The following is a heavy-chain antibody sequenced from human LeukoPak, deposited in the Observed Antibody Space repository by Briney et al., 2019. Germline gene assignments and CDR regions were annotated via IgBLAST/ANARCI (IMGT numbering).Heavy chain of an antibody. CDR1: GGTFSSYA. V-gene: IGHV1-69*13. CDR3: ARSTGYYVYWFDP. Sequence: GASVKVSCKASGGTFSSYAISWVRQAPGQGLEWMGGIIPIFGTANYAQKFQGRVTITADESTSTAYMELSSLRSEDTAVYCCARSTGYYVYWFDPWGQGTLVTVSS. D-gene: IGHD1-26*01. J-gene: IGHJ5*02. CDR2: IIPIFGTA.